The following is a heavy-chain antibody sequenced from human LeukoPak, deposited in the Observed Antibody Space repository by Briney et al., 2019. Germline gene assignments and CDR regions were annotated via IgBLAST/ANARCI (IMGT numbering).Heavy chain of an antibody. D-gene: IGHD2-21*02. V-gene: IGHV4/OR15-8*01. CDR2: IYHTGST. CDR3: ARERDSSVDY. Sequence: SETLSLTCVVSGGSISSNNWWMWVRQPPGKGLEWIGEIYHTGSTNYNSSLKSRVTMSVDKSQNQFSLKLSSVTAADTAVYYCARERDSSVDYWGQGTLVTVSS. J-gene: IGHJ4*02. CDR1: GGSISSNNW.